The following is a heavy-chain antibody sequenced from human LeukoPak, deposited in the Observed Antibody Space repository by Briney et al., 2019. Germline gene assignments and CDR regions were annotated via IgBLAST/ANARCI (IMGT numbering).Heavy chain of an antibody. CDR1: GGSISSYY. Sequence: PSETLSLTCTVSGGSISSYYWSWIRQPAGKGLEWIGRIYTSGSTSYNPSLTSRVTISVDTSKNQFSLKLYSVTAADAAVYFCARDLRITARPPTYYYYYYMDVWGKGTTVTVSS. CDR3: ARDLRITARPPTYYYYYYMDV. CDR2: IYTSGST. D-gene: IGHD6-6*01. V-gene: IGHV4-4*07. J-gene: IGHJ6*03.